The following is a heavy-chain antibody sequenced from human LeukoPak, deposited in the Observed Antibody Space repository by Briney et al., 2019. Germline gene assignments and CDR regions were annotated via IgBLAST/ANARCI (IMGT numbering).Heavy chain of an antibody. CDR3: ARDLPRFGGWLSA. CDR1: GCTFTGYS. Sequence: GASVKVSCKASGCTFTGYSMHWVRQAPGQGLEWMGRINPNSGGTDYAQKFQGRVTMIRDTSISTVYMELNRLRSDDTAVYYCARDLPRFGGWLSAWGQGTLVTVSS. D-gene: IGHD3-16*01. J-gene: IGHJ5*02. V-gene: IGHV1-2*06. CDR2: INPNSGGT.